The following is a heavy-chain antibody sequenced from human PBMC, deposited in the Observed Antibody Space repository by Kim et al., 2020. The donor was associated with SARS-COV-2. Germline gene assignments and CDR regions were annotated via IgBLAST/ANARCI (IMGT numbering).Heavy chain of an antibody. J-gene: IGHJ4*02. CDR1: GFTFSTYT. CDR2: ITTSSYM. Sequence: GGSLRLSCEASGFTFSTYTVNWVRQAPGKGLEWVSSITTSSYMYYADSVKGRFTISRDNAKNSLYLQMNSLRPEDTSIFYCARSQRGYSYGKLDYWGQGTLVTVSS. D-gene: IGHD5-12*01. V-gene: IGHV3-21*01. CDR3: ARSQRGYSYGKLDY.